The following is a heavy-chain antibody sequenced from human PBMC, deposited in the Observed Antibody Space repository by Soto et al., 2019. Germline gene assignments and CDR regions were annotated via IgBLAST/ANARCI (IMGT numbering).Heavy chain of an antibody. CDR3: ASWYYYDSSGYPPYYGMDV. Sequence: QVQLVQSGAEVKKPGSSVKVSCKASGGTFSSYTISWVRQAPGQGLEWMGRIIPILGIANYAQKFQGRVTITADKSTSTAYMELGRLRSEDTAVYYCASWYYYDSSGYPPYYGMDVWGQGTTVTVSS. D-gene: IGHD3-22*01. J-gene: IGHJ6*02. CDR2: IIPILGIA. CDR1: GGTFSSYT. V-gene: IGHV1-69*02.